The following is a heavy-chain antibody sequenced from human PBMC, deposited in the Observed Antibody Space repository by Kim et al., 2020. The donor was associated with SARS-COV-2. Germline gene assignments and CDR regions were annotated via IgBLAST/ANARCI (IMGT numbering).Heavy chain of an antibody. D-gene: IGHD3-10*01. CDR2: IDPSDSYT. V-gene: IGHV5-10-1*01. J-gene: IGHJ4*02. Sequence: GESLKISCKGSGYSFTSYWISWVRQMPGKGLEWMGRIDPSDSYTNYSPSFQGHVTISADKSISTAYLQWSSLKASDTAMYYCARILSTMVRGVLPFDYWGQGTLVTVSS. CDR1: GYSFTSYW. CDR3: ARILSTMVRGVLPFDY.